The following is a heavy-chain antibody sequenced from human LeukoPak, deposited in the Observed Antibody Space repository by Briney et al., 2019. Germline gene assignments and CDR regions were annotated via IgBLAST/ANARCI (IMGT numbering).Heavy chain of an antibody. CDR1: GFTFSSYG. J-gene: IGHJ3*02. CDR2: ISYDGSNK. D-gene: IGHD3-10*01. Sequence: PGGSLRLSCAASGFTFSSYGMHWVRQAPGKGLEWVAVISYDGSNKYYADSVKGRFTISRDNSKNTLYLQMNSLRAEDRAVYYCAKDSNYYGSGSAWDAFDIWGQGTMVTVSS. V-gene: IGHV3-30*18. CDR3: AKDSNYYGSGSAWDAFDI.